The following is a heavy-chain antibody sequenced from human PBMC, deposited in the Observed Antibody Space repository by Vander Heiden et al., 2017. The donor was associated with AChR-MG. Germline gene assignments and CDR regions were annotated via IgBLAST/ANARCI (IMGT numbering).Heavy chain of an antibody. CDR2: IIPIFGTA. D-gene: IGHD3-22*01. Sequence: QVQLVQSGAEVKKPGSSVKVSCKASGGTFSSYAISWVRQAPGQGLEWMGGIIPIFGTANYAQKFQGRVTITADESTSTAYMELSSLRSEDTAVYYCARGGGDYYDSSGYYYFFDYWGQGTLVTVSS. CDR3: ARGGGDYYDSSGYYYFFDY. J-gene: IGHJ4*02. CDR1: GGTFSSYA. V-gene: IGHV1-69*01.